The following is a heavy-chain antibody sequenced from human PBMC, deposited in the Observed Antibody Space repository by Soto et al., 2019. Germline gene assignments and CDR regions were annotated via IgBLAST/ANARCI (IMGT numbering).Heavy chain of an antibody. V-gene: IGHV5-51*01. J-gene: IGHJ3*02. Sequence: GESLKISCRGSGYSFTSYWIGWVRQMPGKGLEWMGIIYPGDSDTRYSPSFQGQVTISADKSISTAYLQWSSLKASDTAMYYCARPGRRIAVAAPADDAFAIWGQGTMVTVSS. CDR3: ARPGRRIAVAAPADDAFAI. D-gene: IGHD6-19*01. CDR1: GYSFTSYW. CDR2: IYPGDSDT.